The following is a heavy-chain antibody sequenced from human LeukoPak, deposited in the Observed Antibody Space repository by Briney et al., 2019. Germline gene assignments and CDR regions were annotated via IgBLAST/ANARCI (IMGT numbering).Heavy chain of an antibody. J-gene: IGHJ4*02. Sequence: GGSLRLSCAASRFTFSIYWMSWVRQAPGKALEWVANINQDGSETYYADSVEGRFTISRDNAKNSLYLQMNSLRAEDTALYYCARATSAGTVDYWGQGTLVTVSS. CDR3: ARATSAGTVDY. CDR2: INQDGSET. V-gene: IGHV3-7*01. D-gene: IGHD6-13*01. CDR1: RFTFSIYW.